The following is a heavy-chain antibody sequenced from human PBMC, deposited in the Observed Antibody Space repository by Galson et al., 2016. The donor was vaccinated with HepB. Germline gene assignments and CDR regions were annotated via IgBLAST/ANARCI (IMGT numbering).Heavy chain of an antibody. V-gene: IGHV5-10-1*01. CDR3: ATLDSFGTVIGEWFDP. CDR2: IDPSDSYT. D-gene: IGHD4-11*01. CDR1: GDNFTNYW. Sequence: QSGAEVKKPGESLRISCKGSGDNFTNYWINWVRQMPGKGLEWMGRIDPSDSYTNYSPSFQGHVTISVEESINTAYLQWTSMKASDTAMYYCATLDSFGTVIGEWFDPWGQGTLLTVSS. J-gene: IGHJ5*02.